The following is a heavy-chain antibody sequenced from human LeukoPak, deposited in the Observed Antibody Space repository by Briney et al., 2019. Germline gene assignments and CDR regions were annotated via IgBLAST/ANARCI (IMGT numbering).Heavy chain of an antibody. CDR2: IYYSGST. CDR1: GGSISSGDYY. CDR3: ARASLYYYDSSGYFNWFDP. Sequence: SETLSLTCTVSGGSISSGDYYWSWIRQPPGKGLEWIGYIYYSGSTYYNPSLKSRVTISVDTSKNQFSLKLSSVTAADTAVYYCARASLYYYDSSGYFNWFDPWGQGTLVTVSS. D-gene: IGHD3-22*01. J-gene: IGHJ5*02. V-gene: IGHV4-30-4*08.